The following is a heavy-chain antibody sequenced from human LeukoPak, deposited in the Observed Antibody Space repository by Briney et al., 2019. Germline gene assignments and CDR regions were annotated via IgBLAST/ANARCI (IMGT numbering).Heavy chain of an antibody. CDR2: IYYSGST. CDR1: GGSISSSSYY. J-gene: IGHJ4*02. CDR3: AGELGAIDY. D-gene: IGHD7-27*01. V-gene: IGHV4-39*01. Sequence: PSETLSLTCTVSGGSISSSSYYWGWIRQPPGKGLEWIGSIYYSGSTYYNPSLKSRVTISVDTSKNQFSLKLSSVTAADTAVYYCAGELGAIDYWGQGTLVTVSS.